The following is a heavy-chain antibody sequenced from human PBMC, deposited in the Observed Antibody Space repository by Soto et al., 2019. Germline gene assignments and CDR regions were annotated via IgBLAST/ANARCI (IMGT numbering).Heavy chain of an antibody. CDR1: GYTFTGYY. V-gene: IGHV1-2*02. CDR2: INPNSGDT. CDR3: ARVMITFGGIVDKYYFDY. J-gene: IGHJ4*02. D-gene: IGHD3-16*02. Sequence: VKVSCKASGYTFTGYYMHWVRQAPGQGLEWMGWINPNSGDTNYAQKFQGRVTMTRDTSITTASVELSRLRSDDTAMYYCARVMITFGGIVDKYYFDYWGQGTQVTVSS.